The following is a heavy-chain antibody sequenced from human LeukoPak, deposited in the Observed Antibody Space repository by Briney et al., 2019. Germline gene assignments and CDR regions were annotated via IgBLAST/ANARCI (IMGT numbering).Heavy chain of an antibody. Sequence: SVKVSCKASGFTFTSSAVQWVRQARGQRLEWIGWIVVGSGNTNYAQKFQERVTITRDMSTSTAYMELSSLRSEDTAVYYCAAGGSGSYYGSHFDYWGQGTLATVSS. J-gene: IGHJ4*02. D-gene: IGHD3-10*01. CDR3: AAGGSGSYYGSHFDY. CDR2: IVVGSGNT. CDR1: GFTFTSSA. V-gene: IGHV1-58*01.